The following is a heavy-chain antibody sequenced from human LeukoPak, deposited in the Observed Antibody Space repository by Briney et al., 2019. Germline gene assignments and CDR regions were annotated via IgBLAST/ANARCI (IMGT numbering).Heavy chain of an antibody. CDR2: IYYSGST. V-gene: IGHV4-59*01. CDR1: GGSISSYH. J-gene: IGHJ4*02. CDR3: ARAHADY. Sequence: SSETLSLTCTVSGGSISSYHWSWIRQPPGKGLEWIGYIYYSGSTNYNPSLKSRVTISVDTSKNQFSLKLSSVTAADTAVYYCARAHADYWGQGTLVTVSS.